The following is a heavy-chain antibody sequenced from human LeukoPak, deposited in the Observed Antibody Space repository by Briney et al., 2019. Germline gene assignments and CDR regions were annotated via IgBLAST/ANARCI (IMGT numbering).Heavy chain of an antibody. V-gene: IGHV4-34*01. CDR3: ARGSTVTAKDFDY. CDR1: GGSFSGYY. D-gene: IGHD4-17*01. Sequence: SETLSLTCAVYGGSFSGYYWSWIRQPPGKGLEWIGEINHSGSTNYNPSLKSRVTISVDTSKNQFSLKLSSVTAADTAVYYCARGSTVTAKDFDYWGQGTLVTVSS. CDR2: INHSGST. J-gene: IGHJ4*02.